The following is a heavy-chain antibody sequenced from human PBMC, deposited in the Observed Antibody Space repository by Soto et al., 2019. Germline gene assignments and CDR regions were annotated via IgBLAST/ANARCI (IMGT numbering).Heavy chain of an antibody. D-gene: IGHD6-6*01. CDR3: ARDPEYSSSSLGYYYGMDV. Sequence: GASVKVSCKASGYTFTSYAMHWVRQAPGQRLEWMGWINAGNGNTKYPQKFQGRVTITRDTSASTAYMELSSLRSEDTAVYYCARDPEYSSSSLGYYYGMDVWGQGTTVTVSS. CDR1: GYTFTSYA. CDR2: INAGNGNT. V-gene: IGHV1-3*01. J-gene: IGHJ6*02.